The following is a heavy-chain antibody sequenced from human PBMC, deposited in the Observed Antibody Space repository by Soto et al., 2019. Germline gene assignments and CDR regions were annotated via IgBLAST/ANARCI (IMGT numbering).Heavy chain of an antibody. V-gene: IGHV4-4*07. CDR1: GASISGFY. CDR3: VRDGTKALRDWFDP. CDR2: IYATGTT. D-gene: IGHD1-1*01. J-gene: IGHJ5*02. Sequence: SETLSLTCTVSGASISGFYWSWIRKSAGKGLEWIGRIYATGTTDYNPSLKSRVMMSVDTSKKQFSLKLRSVTAADTAVYYCVRDGTKALRDWFDPWGQGISVTVSS.